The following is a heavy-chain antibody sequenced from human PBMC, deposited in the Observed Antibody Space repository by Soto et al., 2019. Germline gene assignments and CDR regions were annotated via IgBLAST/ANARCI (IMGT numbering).Heavy chain of an antibody. Sequence: EVVLLESGGGLVQPGGSLRLSCEVSGVAFSFYSMSWVRQAPGKGLEWVASISGNGGTTYYAASGKGRFTFSRDNSKNTVYLQMNRLRGEDTAVYYCAKDRGSFTSGWEFFDFWGQGTLVTVSS. CDR1: GVAFSFYS. CDR3: AKDRGSFTSGWEFFDF. V-gene: IGHV3-23*01. D-gene: IGHD6-19*01. CDR2: ISGNGGTT. J-gene: IGHJ4*02.